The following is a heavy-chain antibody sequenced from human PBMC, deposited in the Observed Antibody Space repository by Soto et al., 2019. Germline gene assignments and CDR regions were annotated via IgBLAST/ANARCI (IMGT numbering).Heavy chain of an antibody. D-gene: IGHD3-3*01. CDR1: GCTFSSYA. V-gene: IGHV3-30-3*01. J-gene: IGHJ6*02. Sequence: GSLILSCAASGCTFSSYAMHWVRQAPGTGLEWVAVISYDGSNKYYADSVKGRFTISRDNSKNTLYLQMNSLRAEDTAVYYCATEIAFLEWLFRSNHYGMDVWGQGTTVTVYS. CDR3: ATEIAFLEWLFRSNHYGMDV. CDR2: ISYDGSNK.